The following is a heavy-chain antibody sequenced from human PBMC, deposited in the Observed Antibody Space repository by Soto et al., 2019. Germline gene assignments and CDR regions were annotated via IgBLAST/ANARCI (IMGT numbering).Heavy chain of an antibody. D-gene: IGHD3-9*01. V-gene: IGHV2-5*02. CDR3: AHRGRYFDWDNWFDP. Sequence: QITLKESGPTLVKPTQTLTLTCTFSGFSLSTSGVGVGWIRQPPGKALEWLALIYWDDDKRYSPSLKSRLTIAKDTSKSQVVLTMTNMDPVDTATYDCAHRGRYFDWDNWFDPWGQGTLVTVSS. CDR1: GFSLSTSGVG. CDR2: IYWDDDK. J-gene: IGHJ5*02.